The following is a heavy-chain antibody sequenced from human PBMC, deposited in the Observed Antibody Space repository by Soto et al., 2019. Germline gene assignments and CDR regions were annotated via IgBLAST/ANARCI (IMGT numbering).Heavy chain of an antibody. V-gene: IGHV4-34*01. CDR2: INHSGST. J-gene: IGHJ4*02. D-gene: IGHD2-8*02. CDR3: ARDKITGLFDY. CDR1: GGSFSGYY. Sequence: QVQLQQWGAGLLKPSETLSLTCAVYGGSFSGYYWTWIRQPPGTGLEWIGEINHSGSTNYNPSLKSRVTISVDTSKNQFSLKLTSVPAADMAVYYCARDKITGLFDYWGQGTLVTVSS.